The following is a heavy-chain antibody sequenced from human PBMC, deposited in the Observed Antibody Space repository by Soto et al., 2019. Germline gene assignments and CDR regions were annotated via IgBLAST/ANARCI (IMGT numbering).Heavy chain of an antibody. V-gene: IGHV3-23*01. D-gene: IGHD3-10*02. J-gene: IGHJ6*02. CDR1: GFSFNTYD. CDR3: VKQLGSGKTYYYNMDV. CDR2: INYSGSTT. Sequence: EVQLLESGGGLVQPGGSLRLSCETSGFSFNTYDMTWVRQAPGMGLEWVAVINYSGSTTFHAQSVKGRFTISRDNSRNTVFLQMDSLRAEDTAFYYCVKQLGSGKTYYYNMDVWGLGTTVIVSS.